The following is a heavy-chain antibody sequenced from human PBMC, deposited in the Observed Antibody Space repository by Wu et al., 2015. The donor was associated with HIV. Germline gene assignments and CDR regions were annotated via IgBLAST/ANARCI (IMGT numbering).Heavy chain of an antibody. CDR2: INPNSGGT. Sequence: QVQLVQSGAEVKKPGASVKVSCKASGYTFTGYYMHWVRQAPGQGLEWMGWINPNSGGTNYAQKFQGRVTMTRDTSISTAYMELSRLRSDDTAVYYCARDQNYYDSSGYYSDDAFDIWGQGTMVTVSS. D-gene: IGHD3-22*01. J-gene: IGHJ3*02. CDR1: GYTFTGYY. CDR3: ARDQNYYDSSGYYSDDAFDI. V-gene: IGHV1-2*02.